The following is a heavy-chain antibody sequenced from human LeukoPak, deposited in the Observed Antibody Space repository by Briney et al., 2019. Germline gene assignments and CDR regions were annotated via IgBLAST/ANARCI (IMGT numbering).Heavy chain of an antibody. Sequence: GWALRLSCAASGFTFSRYALSWLRQAAGKGLEGVSVISVSGGSTSYADSVDARFTVSCDNSMNPLYLQMTSLRAEDKAVYYCAKLGVDYGPGFRHWGQGTLVTVSS. V-gene: IGHV3-23*01. J-gene: IGHJ5*02. CDR3: AKLGVDYGPGFRH. D-gene: IGHD4-17*01. CDR1: GFTFSRYA. CDR2: ISVSGGST.